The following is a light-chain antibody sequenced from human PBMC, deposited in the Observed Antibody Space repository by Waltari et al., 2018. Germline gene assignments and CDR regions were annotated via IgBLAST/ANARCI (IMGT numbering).Light chain of an antibody. CDR2: GAS. J-gene: IGKJ2*01. V-gene: IGKV3-15*01. CDR3: QQYDNWPAYT. Sequence: EIVMTKSLATLSVSPGERATLSCRASQNVSSNLAWYQQNPVQAPRLLIYGASTRATGIPARFSGSGSETEFTLTINSLQSEDFAVDYCQQYDNWPAYTFGQGTKLEIK. CDR1: QNVSSN.